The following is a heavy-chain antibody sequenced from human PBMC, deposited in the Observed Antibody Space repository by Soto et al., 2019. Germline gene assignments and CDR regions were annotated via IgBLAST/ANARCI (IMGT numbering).Heavy chain of an antibody. CDR3: ARDILSRDRYCSGTSRYRRYFDY. V-gene: IGHV1-69*13. Sequence: SVKVSCKASGGTFSSYAISWVRQAPGQGLEWMGGIIPIFGTANYAQKFQGRVTITADESTSTAYMELSSLRSEDTAVYYCARDILSRDRYCSGTSRYRRYFDYWGQGTLVTVSS. J-gene: IGHJ4*02. D-gene: IGHD2-2*01. CDR1: GGTFSSYA. CDR2: IIPIFGTA.